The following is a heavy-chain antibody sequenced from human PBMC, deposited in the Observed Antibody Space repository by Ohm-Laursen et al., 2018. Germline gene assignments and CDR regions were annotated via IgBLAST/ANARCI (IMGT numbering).Heavy chain of an antibody. J-gene: IGHJ4*02. D-gene: IGHD2-2*01. CDR3: AKGERGHCSSTTCSGRLVFDY. CDR2: ISGSGSST. V-gene: IGHV3-23*01. CDR1: GFTFSSCA. Sequence: SLRLSCTASGFTFSSCAMSWVRQAPGKGLEWVSAISGSGSSTDYADSVKGRFTISRDNSKNTLYLQMNSLRAEDTAVYYCAKGERGHCSSTTCSGRLVFDYWGQGTLVTVSS.